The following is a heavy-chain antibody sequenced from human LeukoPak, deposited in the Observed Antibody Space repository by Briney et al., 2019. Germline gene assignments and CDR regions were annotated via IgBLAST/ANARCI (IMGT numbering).Heavy chain of an antibody. CDR2: IRYDGSNK. CDR1: GFTFSSYG. J-gene: IGHJ4*02. Sequence: GGSLRLSCAASGFTFSSYGMHWVRQAPGKGLEWVAFIRYDGSNKYYADSVKGRFTISRDNAKNSLYLQMNSLRAEDTAVYYCARGVAVFYWGQGTLVTVSS. CDR3: ARGVAVFY. V-gene: IGHV3-30*02. D-gene: IGHD6-19*01.